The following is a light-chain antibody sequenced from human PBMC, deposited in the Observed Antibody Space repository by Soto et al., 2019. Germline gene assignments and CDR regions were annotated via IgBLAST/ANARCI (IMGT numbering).Light chain of an antibody. CDR1: QSISGW. Sequence: DIQLTQSPSSLSASVGDTVTITCRASQSISGWLAWYQQKPGKAPKLLIYDASSLKSGVPSRFSGSGSGTEFTLTISSLQPDDFATYYCQQYNSFSPFGQGTRLET. CDR2: DAS. CDR3: QQYNSFSP. J-gene: IGKJ5*01. V-gene: IGKV1-5*01.